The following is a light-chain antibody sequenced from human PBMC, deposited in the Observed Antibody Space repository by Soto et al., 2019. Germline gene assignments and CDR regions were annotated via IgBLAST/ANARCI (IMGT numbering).Light chain of an antibody. V-gene: IGKV3D-7*01. CDR3: QQDYTRFT. J-gene: IGKJ3*01. CDR1: PSVSSCY. Sequence: PGERVTLSCRASPSVSSCYLTWYQQKPGQAPRLLIYGASTRATSIPARFSGGGSGTGFTLTISSLQPEDFAVYFCQQDYTRFTFGPGTKVDIK. CDR2: GAS.